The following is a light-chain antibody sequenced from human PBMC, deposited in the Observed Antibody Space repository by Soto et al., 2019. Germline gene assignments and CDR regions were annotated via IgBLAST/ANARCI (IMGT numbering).Light chain of an antibody. CDR3: SSYTSKSSLI. Sequence: QSALTQPASVSGSPGQSITISGAGTMRDVGAYNLVSWYQQHPGRAPQLIIYEVRNRPSGISFRFSGSKSGNTASLTISGLQAEDEADYYCSSYTSKSSLIFGGGTKLTVL. CDR2: EVR. CDR1: MRDVGAYNL. J-gene: IGLJ2*01. V-gene: IGLV2-14*01.